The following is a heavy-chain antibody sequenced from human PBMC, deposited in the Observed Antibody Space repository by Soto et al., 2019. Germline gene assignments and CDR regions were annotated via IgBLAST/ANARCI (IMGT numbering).Heavy chain of an antibody. D-gene: IGHD1-7*01. Sequence: ASVKVSCKASGYTFTSYAMHWVRQAPGQRLEWMGWINAGNGNTKYSQKFQGRFAISRDNSKNTLYLQMGSLRAEDMAVYYCVRRVSGNYDYWGQGTLVTVSS. CDR2: INAGNGNT. J-gene: IGHJ4*02. CDR1: GYTFTSYA. CDR3: VRRVSGNYDY. V-gene: IGHV1-3*03.